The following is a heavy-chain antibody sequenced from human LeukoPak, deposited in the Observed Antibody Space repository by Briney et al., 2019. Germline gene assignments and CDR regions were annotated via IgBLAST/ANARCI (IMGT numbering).Heavy chain of an antibody. Sequence: SETLSLTCTVSGGSISSGDYYWSWIRQPPGKGLEWIGYIHYSGNTYYNPSLKTRVTISIDRSKNQFSLKLTSVTAADTAVYYCARDGFDCWSGGNCNRGNGFDPWGQGTLVTVSS. V-gene: IGHV4-30-4*01. CDR1: GGSISSGDYY. J-gene: IGHJ5*02. CDR3: ARDGFDCWSGGNCNRGNGFDP. D-gene: IGHD2-15*01. CDR2: IHYSGNT.